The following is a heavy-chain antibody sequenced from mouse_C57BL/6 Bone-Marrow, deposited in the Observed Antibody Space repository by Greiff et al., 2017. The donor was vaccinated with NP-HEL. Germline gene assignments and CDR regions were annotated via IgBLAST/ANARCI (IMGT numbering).Heavy chain of an antibody. Sequence: VQLQQPGAELVKPGASVTMSCKASGYTFTSYWITWVKQRPGQGLEWIGDIYPGSGSTNYNEKFKSKATLTVDTSSSTAYMQLSSLTSEDSAVYYCARTLDYYGSSYGAMDYWGQGTSVTVSS. J-gene: IGHJ4*01. CDR3: ARTLDYYGSSYGAMDY. V-gene: IGHV1-55*01. CDR1: GYTFTSYW. CDR2: IYPGSGST. D-gene: IGHD1-1*01.